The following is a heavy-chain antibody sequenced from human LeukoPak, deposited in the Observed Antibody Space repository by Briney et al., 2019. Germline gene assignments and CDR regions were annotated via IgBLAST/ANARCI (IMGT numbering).Heavy chain of an antibody. CDR3: ARVPSSYSSGLDY. J-gene: IGHJ4*02. CDR2: IYYSGST. D-gene: IGHD6-19*01. CDR1: GGSISSYSYY. Sequence: SETLSLTCTVSGGSISSYSYYWGWIRQPPGKGLEWIGSIYYSGSTYYNPSLKNRGTISVDTSKNQFSLKLSSVTAADTAIYYCARVPSSYSSGLDYWGQGTLVTVSS. V-gene: IGHV4-39*07.